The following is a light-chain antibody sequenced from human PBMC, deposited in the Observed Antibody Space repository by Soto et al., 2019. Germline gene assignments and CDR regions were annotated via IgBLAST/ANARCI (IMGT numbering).Light chain of an antibody. V-gene: IGKV1-39*01. Sequence: DIQMTQSPSSLSASVGDRVTITYRASQSISTYINWYQQKQGTAPKLLIYGASSLQSGVSSRFSGSGSGTDFTLTIGSLQPEDFATYYCQQSYSTPLTFGRGTKVEI. CDR2: GAS. J-gene: IGKJ4*01. CDR1: QSISTY. CDR3: QQSYSTPLT.